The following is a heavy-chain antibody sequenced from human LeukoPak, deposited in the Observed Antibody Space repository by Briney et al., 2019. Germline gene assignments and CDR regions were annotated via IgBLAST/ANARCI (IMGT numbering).Heavy chain of an antibody. V-gene: IGHV3-66*01. CDR1: GFTFSSYA. CDR2: IYSGSTT. CDR3: ARDRSSGWYTFDY. D-gene: IGHD6-19*01. Sequence: GGSLRLSCAASGFTFSSYAMSWVRQAPGKGLEWVSVIYSGSTTYYADSVKGRFTISRDNSKNTLYLQMNSLRAEDTAVYYCARDRSSGWYTFDYWGQGTLVTVSS. J-gene: IGHJ4*02.